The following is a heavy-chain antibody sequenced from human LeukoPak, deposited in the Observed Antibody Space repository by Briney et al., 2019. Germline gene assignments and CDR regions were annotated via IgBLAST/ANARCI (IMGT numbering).Heavy chain of an antibody. CDR1: GGSFSGCY. CDR2: IYTSGST. V-gene: IGHV4-4*07. CDR3: ARDNDSGYYEYYFDY. D-gene: IGHD3-22*01. Sequence: SETLSLTCAVYGGSFSGCYWSWIRQPAGKGLEWIGRIYTSGSTNYNPSLKSRVTMSVDTSKNQFSLKLSSVTAADTAVYYCARDNDSGYYEYYFDYWGQGTLVTVSS. J-gene: IGHJ4*02.